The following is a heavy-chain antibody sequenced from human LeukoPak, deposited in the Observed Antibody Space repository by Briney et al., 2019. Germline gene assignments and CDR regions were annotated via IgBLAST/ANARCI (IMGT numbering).Heavy chain of an antibody. CDR2: ISGSGGST. D-gene: IGHD6-13*01. CDR3: AKVGVKGYSSSSQLDY. CDR1: GFTFSSYA. J-gene: IGHJ4*02. Sequence: GSLRLSCAASGFTFSSYAMSWVRQAPGKGLEWVSAISGSGGSTYYADSVKGRFTISRDNSKNTLYLQMNSLRAEDTAVYYCAKVGVKGYSSSSQLDYWGQGTLVTVSS. V-gene: IGHV3-23*01.